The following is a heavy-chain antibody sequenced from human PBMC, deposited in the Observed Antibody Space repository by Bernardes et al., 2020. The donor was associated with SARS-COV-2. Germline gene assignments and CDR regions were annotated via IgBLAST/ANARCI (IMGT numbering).Heavy chain of an antibody. CDR2: IKQDGSEK. CDR3: ARRETSYASSGYYY. CDR1: GFTFSSYW. Sequence: GGSLRLSCAASGFTFSSYWMSWVRQAPGKGLEWVANIKQDGSEKSYVDSVKGRFTISRDNAKNSLYLQMNSLRAEDTAMYYCARRETSYASSGYYYWGQGTLVTVSS. J-gene: IGHJ4*02. V-gene: IGHV3-7*01. D-gene: IGHD3-22*01.